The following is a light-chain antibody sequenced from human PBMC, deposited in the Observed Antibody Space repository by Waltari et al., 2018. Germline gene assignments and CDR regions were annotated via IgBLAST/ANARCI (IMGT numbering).Light chain of an antibody. V-gene: IGKV4-1*01. CDR2: SAS. Sequence: DIVMTQSPDSLPLSVGERATINFNSRQCLLYSSKNKNYLGWYQQKPGQAPKLLIYSASTRESGVPDRFSGSGYGTEVTRTINSLQAEDVAVYYCQQYYSAPLTFGGGTKVEIK. J-gene: IGKJ4*01. CDR1: QCLLYSSKNKNY. CDR3: QQYYSAPLT.